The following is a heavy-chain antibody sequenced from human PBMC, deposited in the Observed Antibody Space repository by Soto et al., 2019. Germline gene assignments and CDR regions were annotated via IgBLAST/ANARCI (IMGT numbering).Heavy chain of an antibody. V-gene: IGHV3-9*01. D-gene: IGHD2-15*01. J-gene: IGHJ4*02. CDR3: AKAFSLSRWFPNFES. CDR2: ISWNSGNL. Sequence: PGGSLRLSCTASGFNFDDYTMHWVRLAPGKALEWVSGISWNSGNLEYADSVKGRFTISRENANDSLYLQMNSLRPEDTAFYYCAKAFSLSRWFPNFESWGQGALVTVSS. CDR1: GFNFDDYT.